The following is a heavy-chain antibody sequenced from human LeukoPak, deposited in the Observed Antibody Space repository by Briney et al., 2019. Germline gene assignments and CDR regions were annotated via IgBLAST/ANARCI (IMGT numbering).Heavy chain of an antibody. J-gene: IGHJ5*02. CDR2: IKQEGSEK. Sequence: TGGSLRLSCAASGFTFSIYWMSWVRQAPGKGLEWVANIKQEGSEKYYVDSVKGRFTISRDNAKNSLYLQMNSLRAEDTAVYYCARGHRSYFDWLEAYWFDPWGQGTLVTVSS. CDR3: ARGHRSYFDWLEAYWFDP. CDR1: GFTFSIYW. D-gene: IGHD3-9*01. V-gene: IGHV3-7*01.